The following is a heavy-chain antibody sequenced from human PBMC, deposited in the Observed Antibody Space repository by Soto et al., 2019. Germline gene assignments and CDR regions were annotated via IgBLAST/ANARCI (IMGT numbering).Heavy chain of an antibody. CDR3: ARQQWLVLNAFDI. CDR2: FYYTGST. CDR1: GGSVSSGNYY. Sequence: ETLSLTCTVSGGSVSSGNYYWSWIRQPPGKGLEWIGYFYYTGSTNYNPSLKSRVTISVDTSKNQFSLKLSSVTAADTAVYYCARQQWLVLNAFDIWGQGTMGTVSS. J-gene: IGHJ3*02. D-gene: IGHD6-19*01. V-gene: IGHV4-61*01.